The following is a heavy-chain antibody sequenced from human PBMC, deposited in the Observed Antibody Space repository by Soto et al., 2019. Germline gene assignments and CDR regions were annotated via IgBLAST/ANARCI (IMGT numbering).Heavy chain of an antibody. D-gene: IGHD3-10*01. Sequence: SETLSLTCTVSGGSIRSYYWSWIRQPPGKGLEWIGYIYYSGSTDYNPSLKSRITISVDTSKNQFSLKLSSVTAADTAVYYCARESIYSGWFDPWGQGTLVTVSS. CDR2: IYYSGST. V-gene: IGHV4-59*01. CDR1: GGSIRSYY. CDR3: ARESIYSGWFDP. J-gene: IGHJ5*02.